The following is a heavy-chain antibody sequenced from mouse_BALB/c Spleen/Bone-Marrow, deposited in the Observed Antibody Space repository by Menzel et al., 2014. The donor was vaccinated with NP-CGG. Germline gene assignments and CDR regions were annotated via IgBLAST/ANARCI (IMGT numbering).Heavy chain of an antibody. D-gene: IGHD3-2*01. Sequence: QVQLQQSGAELVKPGASVKLSCKPSGYTFTSYWIQWVKQRPGQGPGWIGEIFPGTGTTYYNEKFKGKATLTIDTSSSTASIQLSSRTSDDSAFYVCSSRDSSGYVPDYWGQGTTLTVSS. CDR2: IFPGTGTT. CDR1: GYTFTSYW. CDR3: SSRDSSGYVPDY. V-gene: IGHV1S132*01. J-gene: IGHJ2*01.